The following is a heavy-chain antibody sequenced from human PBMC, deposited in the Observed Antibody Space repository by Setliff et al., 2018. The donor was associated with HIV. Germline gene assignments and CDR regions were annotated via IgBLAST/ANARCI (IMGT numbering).Heavy chain of an antibody. J-gene: IGHJ4*02. Sequence: SETLSLTCSVSGGPITSNTYFWDWIRQAPGKGLEWIGSIYHSGNTYYNPSLKSRVSISVDTSKRQFSLKLTSVTAGDSALYYCVRRRGQKATGGYYFDFWGQGALVTVSS. D-gene: IGHD3-10*01. CDR3: VRRRGQKATGGYYFDF. V-gene: IGHV4-39*01. CDR1: GGPITSNTYF. CDR2: IYHSGNT.